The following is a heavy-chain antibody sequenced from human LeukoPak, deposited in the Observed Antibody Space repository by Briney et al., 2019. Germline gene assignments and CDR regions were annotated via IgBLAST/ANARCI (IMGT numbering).Heavy chain of an antibody. Sequence: ASVKVSCKASGGTFSSYAISWVRQAPGQGLEWMGGIIPIFGTANHAQKFQGRVTITAGESTSTAYMELSSLRSEDTAVYYCARDGYNGALDYWGQGTLVTVSS. CDR2: IIPIFGTA. V-gene: IGHV1-69*13. CDR3: ARDGYNGALDY. D-gene: IGHD5-24*01. CDR1: GGTFSSYA. J-gene: IGHJ4*02.